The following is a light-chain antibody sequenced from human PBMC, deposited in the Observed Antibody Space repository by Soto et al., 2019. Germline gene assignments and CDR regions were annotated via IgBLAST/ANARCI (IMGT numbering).Light chain of an antibody. CDR3: QQRSNWPLT. CDR2: ETS. V-gene: IGKV3-11*01. J-gene: IGKJ4*01. Sequence: EIVFTQSPATLSFSPGERATLSCRASQSVTNYLAWYQQKPGQPPRLLIYETSNRATGIPARFSGSGPGTDFTLTISSLEPEDFAVYYCQQRSNWPLTFGGGTKVDIK. CDR1: QSVTNY.